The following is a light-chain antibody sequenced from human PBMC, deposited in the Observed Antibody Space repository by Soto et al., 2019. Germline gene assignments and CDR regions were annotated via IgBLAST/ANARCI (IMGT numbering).Light chain of an antibody. Sequence: ETVLTQSPATLSLSPEERATLSCRASQSVSSYLAWYQQKPGQAPRLLIYNASNRATGIPARFSGSGSGTDFTLTISSLEPEDSAVYYCQQRSNWPPYTFGQGTKLEIK. CDR2: NAS. CDR1: QSVSSY. J-gene: IGKJ2*01. V-gene: IGKV3-11*01. CDR3: QQRSNWPPYT.